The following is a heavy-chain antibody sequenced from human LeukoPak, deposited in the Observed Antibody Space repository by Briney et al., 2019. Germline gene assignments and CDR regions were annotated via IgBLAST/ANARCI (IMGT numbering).Heavy chain of an antibody. V-gene: IGHV3-30*03. D-gene: IGHD3-10*01. CDR2: ISYDGSNK. CDR3: ARGPRGGTLDF. Sequence: PGRSLRLSCAASGFTFSSYGMHWVRQAPGKGLEWVAVISYDGSNKYYADSVKGRFTISRDNSKNTLYLQMNSLSAEDTAVYYCARGPRGGTLDFWGQGTLVTVSS. J-gene: IGHJ4*02. CDR1: GFTFSSYG.